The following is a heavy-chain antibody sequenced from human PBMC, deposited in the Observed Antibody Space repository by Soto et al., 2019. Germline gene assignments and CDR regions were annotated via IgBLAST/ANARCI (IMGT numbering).Heavy chain of an antibody. J-gene: IGHJ4*02. CDR1: GGSISSGGYY. D-gene: IGHD2-15*01. Sequence: QVQLQESGPGLVKPSQTLSLTCTVSGGSISSGGYYWSWIRQHPGKGLEWIGYIYYSGSTYYNPSLKSRFTISVDTSKNQFSLKLSSVTAADTAVYYCAREQVEVVAATPRTAFDYWGQGTLVTVSS. V-gene: IGHV4-31*03. CDR2: IYYSGST. CDR3: AREQVEVVAATPRTAFDY.